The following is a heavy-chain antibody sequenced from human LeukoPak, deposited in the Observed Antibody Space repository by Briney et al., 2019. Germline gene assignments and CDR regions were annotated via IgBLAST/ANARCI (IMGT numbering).Heavy chain of an antibody. J-gene: IGHJ6*02. CDR3: GRGPKAGGPHHDMDV. V-gene: IGHV1-69*13. CDR2: IIPIFGTA. Sequence: ASVKVSCKASGGTFSSYAISWVRQAPGQGLEWMGGIIPIFGTANYAQKFQGRVTITADESTSTAYMELRSLSSDDTAVYYCGRGPKAGGPHHDMDVWGRETTVTVSS. D-gene: IGHD2-15*01. CDR1: GGTFSSYA.